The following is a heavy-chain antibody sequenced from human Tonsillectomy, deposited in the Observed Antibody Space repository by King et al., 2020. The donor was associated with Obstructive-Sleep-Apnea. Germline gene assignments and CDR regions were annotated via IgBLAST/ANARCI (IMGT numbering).Heavy chain of an antibody. Sequence: VQLVESGAEVKKPGESLRISCKGSGYSFTNYWITWVRQMPGKGLEWMGRIDPSDSYTNYSPSFQGHVTISADKSISTAYLQWSSLKASDTAMYYCARLCYDSNGYYYGDYWGQGTLVTVSS. CDR1: GYSFTNYW. D-gene: IGHD3-22*01. J-gene: IGHJ4*02. V-gene: IGHV5-10-1*01. CDR3: ARLCYDSNGYYYGDY. CDR2: IDPSDSYT.